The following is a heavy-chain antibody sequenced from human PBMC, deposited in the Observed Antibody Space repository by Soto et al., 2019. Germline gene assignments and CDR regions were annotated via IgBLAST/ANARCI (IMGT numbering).Heavy chain of an antibody. Sequence: SETLSLTCTVSGGSISSYYWSWIRQPPGKGLEWIGYIHYSGSTNYNPSLKSRVTISVDTSKNQFSLKLSSVTAADTAVYYCARDSSFLGVDPATYFDFWCQGTLVTVFS. J-gene: IGHJ4*02. D-gene: IGHD3-3*01. V-gene: IGHV4-59*01. CDR1: GGSISSYY. CDR2: IHYSGST. CDR3: ARDSSFLGVDPATYFDF.